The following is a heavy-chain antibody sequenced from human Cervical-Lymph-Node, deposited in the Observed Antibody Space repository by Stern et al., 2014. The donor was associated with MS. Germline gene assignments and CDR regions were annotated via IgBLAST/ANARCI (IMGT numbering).Heavy chain of an antibody. CDR3: AAEPMYYSDSVGAFDI. Sequence: QLVESGPEVKKPGTSVKVSCKASGFTFTSSAVQRVRQARGQRLVWIGWVVVGSVNTSYAQKLQERVTITRDMSTSTAYMELSSLRSEDTAVYYCAAEPMYYSDSVGAFDIWGQGTMVTVSS. D-gene: IGHD3-22*01. V-gene: IGHV1-58*01. CDR1: GFTFTSSA. CDR2: VVVGSVNT. J-gene: IGHJ3*02.